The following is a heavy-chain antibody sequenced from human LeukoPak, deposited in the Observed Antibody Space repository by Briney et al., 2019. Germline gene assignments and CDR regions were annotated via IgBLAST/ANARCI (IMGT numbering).Heavy chain of an antibody. Sequence: SETLSLTCTVSGGSISSSSYYWGWIRQPPGKGLEWIGSIYYSGSTYYNPSLKSRVTISVDTSKNQFSLKLSSVTAADAAVYYCARGPRFGELLLVYWGQGTLVTVSS. CDR2: IYYSGST. V-gene: IGHV4-39*01. D-gene: IGHD3-10*01. J-gene: IGHJ4*02. CDR1: GGSISSSSYY. CDR3: ARGPRFGELLLVY.